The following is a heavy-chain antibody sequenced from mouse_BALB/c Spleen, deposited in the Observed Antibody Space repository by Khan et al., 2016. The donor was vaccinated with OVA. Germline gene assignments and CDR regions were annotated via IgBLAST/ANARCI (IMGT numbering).Heavy chain of an antibody. CDR2: INTGGHYT. CDR1: GFTFSSFA. Sequence: EVQLVESGGGLVKPGGSLKLSCSASGFTFSSFAMSWVRQTPEKRLEWVGTINTGGHYTFYPDSVKGRFTISRDNARHTLYMQMSSLSSEDTAMYYCGRSLVDCYAMDYWGQGTSVTVSS. J-gene: IGHJ4*01. D-gene: IGHD2-10*02. V-gene: IGHV5-9-3*01. CDR3: GRSLVDCYAMDY.